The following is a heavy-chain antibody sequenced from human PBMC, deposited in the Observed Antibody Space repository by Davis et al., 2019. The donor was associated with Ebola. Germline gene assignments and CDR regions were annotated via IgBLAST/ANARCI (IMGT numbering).Heavy chain of an antibody. CDR2: ISSSSSYI. J-gene: IGHJ4*02. CDR3: AREMVGSYYFDY. CDR1: GGSFSGYYW. D-gene: IGHD1-26*01. Sequence: PSETLSLTCAVYGGSFSGYYWMHWVRQAPGKGLEWVSSISSSSSYIYYADSVKGRFTISRDNAKNSLYLQMNSLRAEDTAVYYCAREMVGSYYFDYWGQGTLVTVSS. V-gene: IGHV3-21*01.